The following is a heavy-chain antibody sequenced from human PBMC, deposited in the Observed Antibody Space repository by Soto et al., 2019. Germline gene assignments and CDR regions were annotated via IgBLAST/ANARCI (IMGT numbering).Heavy chain of an antibody. CDR2: IYYTGST. CDR1: GGSISGGPYY. D-gene: IGHD2-2*01. Sequence: QVQLQESGPGLVKPSQTLSLTCTVSGGSISGGPYYWTWIRQHPGSGLEWIGYIYYTGSTYYNPSLKSRFIMSVATSNNQLSLKLSSVTAADTAVYFCARVSGIVVVPTAKDPHYYYMDVWGKGTTVTVSS. V-gene: IGHV4-31*03. J-gene: IGHJ6*03. CDR3: ARVSGIVVVPTAKDPHYYYMDV.